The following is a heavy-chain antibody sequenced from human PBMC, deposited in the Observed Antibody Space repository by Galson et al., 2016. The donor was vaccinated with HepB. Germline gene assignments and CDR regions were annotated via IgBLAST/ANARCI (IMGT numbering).Heavy chain of an antibody. J-gene: IGHJ4*02. V-gene: IGHV1-18*04. CDR3: ARDSWFYGSGNYYPFDY. Sequence: SVKVSCKASGYTFTSYYMHWVRQAPGQGLEWMGWISAYNGNTEYAQDVQDRVTMSTDASTSTAYMELRSLRSDDTALYYCARDSWFYGSGNYYPFDYWGQGTLITVSS. CDR1: GYTFTSYY. CDR2: ISAYNGNT. D-gene: IGHD3-10*01.